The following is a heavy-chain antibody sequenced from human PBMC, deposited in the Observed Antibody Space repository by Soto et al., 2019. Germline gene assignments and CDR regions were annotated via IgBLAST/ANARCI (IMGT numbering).Heavy chain of an antibody. Sequence: EVQLVESGGGLVQPGESLSLSCAASGFTFSSYWMSWVRQAPGKGLEWVANINQDGSEKYYVDSVKGRFAISRDNAKNSLYLQMDSLRVGDTAVYYCARAPGMGAADTPHCWGQGTLVTVCS. D-gene: IGHD6-13*01. J-gene: IGHJ4*02. V-gene: IGHV3-7*01. CDR3: ARAPGMGAADTPHC. CDR1: GFTFSSYW. CDR2: INQDGSEK.